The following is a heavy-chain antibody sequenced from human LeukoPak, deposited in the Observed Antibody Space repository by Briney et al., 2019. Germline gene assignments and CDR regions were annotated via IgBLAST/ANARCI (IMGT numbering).Heavy chain of an antibody. CDR2: LKAGNVNT. V-gene: IGHV1-3*01. CDR3: ARDKGYDSSGYLYYYYAMDV. CDR1: GYTFTSYA. J-gene: IGHJ6*02. D-gene: IGHD3-22*01. Sequence: ASVKVSCKASGYTFTSYAMHWVRQAPGQGLGGMGGLKAGNVNTKYSQKFEGRVTITRDTSASTAYMELSSLRSEDTAVYYCARDKGYDSSGYLYYYYAMDVWGQGTTVTVSS.